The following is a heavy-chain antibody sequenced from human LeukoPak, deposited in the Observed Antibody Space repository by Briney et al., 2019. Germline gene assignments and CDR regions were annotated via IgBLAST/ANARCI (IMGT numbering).Heavy chain of an antibody. D-gene: IGHD2-2*01. CDR1: GFTFSSYG. V-gene: IGHV3-30*18. CDR3: AKDGPRYCSSTSCQYFDP. Sequence: PGGSLRLSCAASGFTFSSYGMHWVRQAPGKGLEWVAVISNDGSNKYYADSVKGRFTISRDNSKNTLYLQMNSLRAEDTAVYYCAKDGPRYCSSTSCQYFDPWGREPWSPSPQ. J-gene: IGHJ5*02. CDR2: ISNDGSNK.